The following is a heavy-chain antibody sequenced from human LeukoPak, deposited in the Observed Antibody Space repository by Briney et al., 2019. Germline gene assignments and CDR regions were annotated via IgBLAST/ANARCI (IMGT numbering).Heavy chain of an antibody. CDR1: GYSFSNYW. J-gene: IGHJ4*02. CDR2: IYPGDSDT. CDR3: ARHQIQGATNSHFDY. Sequence: GESLKISCKGSGYSFSNYWIVWVRQMPGKGLERMGIIYPGDSDTRYSPSFQGQVTISADKSINTAYLQWSGLKASDTAMYYCARHQIQGATNSHFDYWGQGTLVTVSS. D-gene: IGHD1-26*01. V-gene: IGHV5-51*01.